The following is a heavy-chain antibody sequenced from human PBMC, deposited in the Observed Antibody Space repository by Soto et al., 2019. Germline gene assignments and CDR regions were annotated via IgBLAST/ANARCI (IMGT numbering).Heavy chain of an antibody. CDR2: ISGSGGST. CDR3: AKASELLTWYFDL. Sequence: EVQLLESGGGLVQPGGSLRLSCAASGFTFSSDAMSWVRQAPGKGLEWVSAISGSGGSTYYADSVKGRFTISRDNSKNTLYLQMTSLRAEDTAVYYCAKASELLTWYFDLWGRGTLVTVSS. CDR1: GFTFSSDA. J-gene: IGHJ2*01. D-gene: IGHD1-26*01. V-gene: IGHV3-23*01.